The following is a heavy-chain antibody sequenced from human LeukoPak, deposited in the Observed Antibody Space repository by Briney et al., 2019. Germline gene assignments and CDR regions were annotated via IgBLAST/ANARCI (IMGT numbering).Heavy chain of an antibody. D-gene: IGHD4-17*01. CDR2: INPNSGGT. CDR1: GYTFTDYY. Sequence: GASVKVSCKASGYTFTDYYMHWVRQAPGQGLEWMGRINPNSGGTNYAQKFQGRVTMTRDTSISTANMELSRLTSDDTAVYYCARDHGFYYYNGMDVWGQGTTVTVSS. J-gene: IGHJ6*02. CDR3: ARDHGFYYYNGMDV. V-gene: IGHV1-2*06.